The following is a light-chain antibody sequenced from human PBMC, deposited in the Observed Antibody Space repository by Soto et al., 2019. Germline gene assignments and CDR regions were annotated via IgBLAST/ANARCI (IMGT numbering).Light chain of an antibody. CDR2: SNN. V-gene: IGLV1-44*01. CDR3: AAWDDSLNGPRVV. J-gene: IGLJ2*01. CDR1: SSNIGRNT. Sequence: QSVLTQPPSASGTPGQRVTISCSGSSSNIGRNTVNWYQQLPGTAPKLLIYSNNQRPSGVPDRFSGSKSGTSASLAISGLQSEDEAYYYCAAWDDSLNGPRVVFGGGTTLTVL.